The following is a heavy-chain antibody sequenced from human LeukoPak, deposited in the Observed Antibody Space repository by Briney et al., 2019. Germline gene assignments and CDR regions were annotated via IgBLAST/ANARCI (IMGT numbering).Heavy chain of an antibody. CDR2: IYYSGST. V-gene: IGHV4-59*08. CDR3: ARHSRLRFSWFDP. J-gene: IGHJ5*02. Sequence: PSETLSLTCTVSGGSISSYYWSWIRQPPGKGLEWIGYIYYSGSTYYNPSLKSRVTISVDTSKNQFSLKLSSVTAADTAVYYCARHSRLRFSWFDPWGQGTLVTVSS. CDR1: GGSISSYY. D-gene: IGHD3-3*01.